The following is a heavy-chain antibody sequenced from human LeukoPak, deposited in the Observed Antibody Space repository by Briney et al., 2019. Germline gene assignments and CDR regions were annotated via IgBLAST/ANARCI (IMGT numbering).Heavy chain of an antibody. CDR1: GYTFTGYY. CDR3: ATDNQLRQYYFDY. J-gene: IGHJ4*02. D-gene: IGHD2-2*01. V-gene: IGHV1-2*02. Sequence: VASVTVSCKASGYTFTGYYMHWVRQAPGQGLEWMGWINPNSGGTNYAQKFQGRVTMTRDTSISTAYMELSRLRSDDTAVYYCATDNQLRQYYFDYWGQGTLVTVSS. CDR2: INPNSGGT.